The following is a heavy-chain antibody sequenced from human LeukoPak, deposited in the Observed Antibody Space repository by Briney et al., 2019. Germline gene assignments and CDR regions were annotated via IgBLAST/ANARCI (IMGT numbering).Heavy chain of an antibody. D-gene: IGHD1-26*01. J-gene: IGHJ4*02. CDR3: ARTKVGANPRLLSDY. CDR1: GGSISSYY. CDR2: IYYSGST. V-gene: IGHV4-59*08. Sequence: SETLSLTCTVSGGSISSYYWSWIRQPPGKGLEWIGYIYYSGSTNYNPSLKSRVTISVDTSKNQFSLKLSSVTAADTAVYYCARTKVGANPRLLSDYWGQGTLVTVSS.